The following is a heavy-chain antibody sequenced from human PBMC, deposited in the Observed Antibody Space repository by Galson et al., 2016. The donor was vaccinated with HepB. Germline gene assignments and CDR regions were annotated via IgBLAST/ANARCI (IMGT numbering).Heavy chain of an antibody. D-gene: IGHD3-10*01. J-gene: IGHJ6*02. V-gene: IGHV4-39*07. CDR1: GGSISRSNYY. CDR2: IFFAGST. Sequence: SETLSLTCIVSGGSISRSNYYWGWIRQPPGKGLEWIGTIFFAGSTYYNPSLESRVTISVDTSKNQFSLKLNSVTAADTAVYYWARARGGSGSYTYYGMDVWGQGTTVTVSS. CDR3: ARARGGSGSYTYYGMDV.